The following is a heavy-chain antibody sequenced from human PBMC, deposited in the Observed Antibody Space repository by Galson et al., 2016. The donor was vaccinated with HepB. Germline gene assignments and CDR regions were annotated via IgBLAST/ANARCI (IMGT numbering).Heavy chain of an antibody. CDR2: ISSTSTYT. V-gene: IGHV3-11*06. J-gene: IGHJ5*02. Sequence: SLRLSCAASGFNFSDYYMTWIRQAPGKGLEWVSYISSTSTYTNYADSVKGRFTISRDNAKNSLYLQMNSLRADDTAVYYCVRGQRGVTSWGQGPLVTFSS. CDR1: GFNFSDYY. D-gene: IGHD5-18*01. CDR3: VRGQRGVTS.